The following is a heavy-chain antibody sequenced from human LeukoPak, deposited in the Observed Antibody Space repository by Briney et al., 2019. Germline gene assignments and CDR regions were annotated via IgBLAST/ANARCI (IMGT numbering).Heavy chain of an antibody. J-gene: IGHJ4*02. CDR1: GFTFKAYW. Sequence: GGSLRLSCEASGFTFKAYWMSWVRQAPGTGLEWVANIQQDGSEKNYVDSVKGRFTISRDNARNSLYLEMHTLRAEHRAVYYCARLRYTYGKNFHYWGQGTLATVSS. D-gene: IGHD5-18*01. V-gene: IGHV3-7*01. CDR3: ARLRYTYGKNFHY. CDR2: IQQDGSEK.